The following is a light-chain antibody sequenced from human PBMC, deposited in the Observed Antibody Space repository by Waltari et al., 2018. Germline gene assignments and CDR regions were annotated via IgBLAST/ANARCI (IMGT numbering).Light chain of an antibody. Sequence: DIQMTQSPSSLSASVGDRVTITCRASQSISSYLNWYQQKPGKAPKFLIYAASSLQSGVRSRFSGSGSGTDFTLTISSLQPEDFATYYCQQSYSTRLTFGGGTKVEIK. CDR3: QQSYSTRLT. CDR1: QSISSY. V-gene: IGKV1-39*01. J-gene: IGKJ4*01. CDR2: AAS.